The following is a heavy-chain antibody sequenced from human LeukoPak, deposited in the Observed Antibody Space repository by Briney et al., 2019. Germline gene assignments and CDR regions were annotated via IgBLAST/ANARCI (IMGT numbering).Heavy chain of an antibody. CDR3: AREGDDSSGYSYQPPDY. CDR1: GFAFSSYS. J-gene: IGHJ4*02. CDR2: SSSSSSYK. V-gene: IGHV3-21*01. Sequence: PGGSLRLSCSASGFAFSSYSMSWVRQAPGRGLEWVSSSSSSSSYKYYADSVKGRFTISRDNAKNSLYLQMNSQRAEDTAVYYCAREGDDSSGYSYQPPDYWGQGTLVTVSS. D-gene: IGHD3-22*01.